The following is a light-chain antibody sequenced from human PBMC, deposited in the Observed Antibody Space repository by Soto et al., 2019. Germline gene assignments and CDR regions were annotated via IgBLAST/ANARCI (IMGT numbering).Light chain of an antibody. CDR2: KAS. V-gene: IGKV1-5*03. Sequence: DIRMTQSPSTLSGSVGDRVTITCRASQTISSWLAWYQQKPGKAPKLLIYKASTLKSGVPSRFSGSGAGTEFTLTISSLQPADFATYYGQHNTSYSEAFGQGTKVELK. CDR3: QHNTSYSEA. J-gene: IGKJ1*01. CDR1: QTISSW.